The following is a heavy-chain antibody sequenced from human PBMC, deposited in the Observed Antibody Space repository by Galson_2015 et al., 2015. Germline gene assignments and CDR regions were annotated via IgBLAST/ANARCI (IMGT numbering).Heavy chain of an antibody. D-gene: IGHD6-19*01. CDR3: ARLYSSVWDYYMDV. CDR1: GFTFSSYW. V-gene: IGHV3-7*01. J-gene: IGHJ6*03. CDR2: IKQDGSEK. Sequence: SLRLSCAASGFTFSSYWMSWVRQAPGKGLEWVANIKQDGSEKYYVDSVKGRFTISRDNAKNSLYLQMNSLRAEDTAVYYCARLYSSVWDYYMDVWGKGTTVTVSS.